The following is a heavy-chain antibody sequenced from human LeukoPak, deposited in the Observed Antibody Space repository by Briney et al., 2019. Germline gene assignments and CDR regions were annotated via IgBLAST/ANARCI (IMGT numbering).Heavy chain of an antibody. Sequence: PGGSLRLSCAASGFTFSSYAMGWVRQAPGKGLEWVSAISGGGGSTYYADSVKGRFTISRDNSKNTLYLQMNSLRAEDTAVYYCAKGRRGYFGNSFDYWGQGTLVTVSS. CDR1: GFTFSSYA. J-gene: IGHJ4*02. D-gene: IGHD3-10*01. CDR3: AKGRRGYFGNSFDY. CDR2: ISGGGGST. V-gene: IGHV3-23*01.